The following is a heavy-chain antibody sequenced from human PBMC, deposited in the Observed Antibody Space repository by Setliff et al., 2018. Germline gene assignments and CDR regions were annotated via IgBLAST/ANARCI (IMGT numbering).Heavy chain of an antibody. Sequence: GASVKVSCKTSGFRFTNFGFSWVRQAPGQGLEWMGRVFTATDDTQFRTEFQGRVSVTRDTSMSTTYMELSGLRSDDTAVYYCVRQDILTGYYAFDYWGQGTLVTVS. CDR1: GFRFTNFG. J-gene: IGHJ4*02. CDR2: VFTATDDT. V-gene: IGHV1-18*01. D-gene: IGHD3-9*01. CDR3: VRQDILTGYYAFDY.